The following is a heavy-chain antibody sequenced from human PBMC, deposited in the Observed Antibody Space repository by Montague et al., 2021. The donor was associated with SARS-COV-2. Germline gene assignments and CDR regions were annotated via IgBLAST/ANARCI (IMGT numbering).Heavy chain of an antibody. J-gene: IGHJ6*02. Sequence: SLRLSCAASGFTFSSYAMHWVRQAPGKGLEWVAVISYDGSNKYYADSVKGRFTISRDNSKNTLYLQMNSLRAEDTAVYHCARYYCSGTSCPSRGMDVWGQGTTVTVSS. CDR1: GFTFSSYA. V-gene: IGHV3-30*04. CDR2: ISYDGSNK. CDR3: ARYYCSGTSCPSRGMDV. D-gene: IGHD2-2*01.